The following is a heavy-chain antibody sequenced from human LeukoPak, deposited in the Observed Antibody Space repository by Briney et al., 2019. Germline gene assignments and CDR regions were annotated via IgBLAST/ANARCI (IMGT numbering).Heavy chain of an antibody. J-gene: IGHJ5*02. CDR2: IYYSGST. Sequence: SQTLSLTCTVSGGSISSGGYYWSWIRQHPGKGLEWIGYIYYSGSTYYNPSLKSRVTISVDTSKNQFSLKLSFVTAADTAVYYCARSFPYSSSFDPWGQGTLVTVSS. D-gene: IGHD6-6*01. CDR3: ARSFPYSSSFDP. CDR1: GGSISSGGYY. V-gene: IGHV4-31*03.